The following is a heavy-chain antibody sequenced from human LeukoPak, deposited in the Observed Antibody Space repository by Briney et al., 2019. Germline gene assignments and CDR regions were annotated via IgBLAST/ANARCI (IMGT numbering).Heavy chain of an antibody. J-gene: IGHJ5*02. CDR3: ARRLPAAILDP. CDR1: GGTFSSYA. CDR2: IIPIFGTA. V-gene: IGHV1-69*06. D-gene: IGHD2-2*01. Sequence: GASVKVSCKASGGTFSSYAISWVRQVPGQGLEWMGGIIPIFGTANYAQKFQGRVTITADKSTSTAYMELSSLRSEDTAVYYCARRLPAAILDPWGQGTLVTVSS.